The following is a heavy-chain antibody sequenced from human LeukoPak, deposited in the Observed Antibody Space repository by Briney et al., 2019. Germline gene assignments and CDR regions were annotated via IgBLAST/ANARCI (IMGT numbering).Heavy chain of an antibody. V-gene: IGHV1-18*01. CDR3: ARTRVVVAATRYFDY. Sequence: ASVKVSCKASGYTFTSYGISWVRQAPGQGLECMGWISAYNGNTNYAQKLQGRVTMTTDTSTSTAYMELRSLRSDDTAVYYCARTRVVVAATRYFDYWGQGTLVTVSS. J-gene: IGHJ4*02. CDR2: ISAYNGNT. CDR1: GYTFTSYG. D-gene: IGHD2-15*01.